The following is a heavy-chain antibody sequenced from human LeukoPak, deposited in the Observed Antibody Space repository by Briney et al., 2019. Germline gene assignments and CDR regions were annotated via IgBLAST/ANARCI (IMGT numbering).Heavy chain of an antibody. CDR1: GFTFSSYG. CDR2: IRYDETKT. V-gene: IGHV3-30*02. Sequence: GGSLRLSCAASGFTFSSYGMHWVRQAPPKGLGWLAFIRYDETKTFYGDSVKGRFTISRDNSKNTLYLRMNSLRAEDTAVYYCAKSHLPNSYSGTYYCDYWGQGTQVTVSS. D-gene: IGHD1-26*01. J-gene: IGHJ4*02. CDR3: AKSHLPNSYSGTYYCDY.